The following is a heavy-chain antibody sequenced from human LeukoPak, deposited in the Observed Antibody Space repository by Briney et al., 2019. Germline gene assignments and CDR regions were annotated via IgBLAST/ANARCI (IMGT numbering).Heavy chain of an antibody. D-gene: IGHD3-16*01. Sequence: VGSLRLSCAASGFTFSDYYMNWIRQAPGKGLEWVSSISSISTYTAYADSLRGRFTISRDNSNNSLYLQMDSLRVEDTAVYYCARDLAPRSFDYWGQGTLVTVSS. J-gene: IGHJ4*02. CDR1: GFTFSDYY. CDR2: ISSIST. V-gene: IGHV3-11*06. CDR3: ARDLAPRSFDY.